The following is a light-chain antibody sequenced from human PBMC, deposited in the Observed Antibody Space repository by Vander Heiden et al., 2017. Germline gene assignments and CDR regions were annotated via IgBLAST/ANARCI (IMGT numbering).Light chain of an antibody. Sequence: SGSPGQSITISGTGASSDVGAYDKPPKLMIFDVSNRPSGVSNRFSGSKSGNTASLTISGLQAEDEADYYCSSYTSSSTYVFGTGTKFTVL. J-gene: IGLJ1*01. CDR3: SSYTSSSTYV. CDR2: DVS. V-gene: IGLV2-14*03. CDR1: SSDVGAYD.